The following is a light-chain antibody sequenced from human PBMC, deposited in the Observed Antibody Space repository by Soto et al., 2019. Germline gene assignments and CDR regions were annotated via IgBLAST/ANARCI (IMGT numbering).Light chain of an antibody. CDR1: QSVSSNY. J-gene: IGKJ5*01. Sequence: EIVLTQSPDTVSLSPGETATLSCRASQSVSSNYLAWYQQKPGQAPRLLIYGASSRATGIPDRFSGSGSETDFTLTITRLEPEDFAVFYCQQYDNSITFGQGTRLEIE. V-gene: IGKV3-20*01. CDR2: GAS. CDR3: QQYDNSIT.